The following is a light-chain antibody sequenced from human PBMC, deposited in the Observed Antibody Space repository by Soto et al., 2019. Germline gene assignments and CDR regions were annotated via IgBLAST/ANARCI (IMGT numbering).Light chain of an antibody. CDR2: DAS. V-gene: IGKV1-5*01. Sequence: DIQMTQSPSTVSASVGDRVTITCRASQSISSWLAWYQQKPGKAPKLLIYDASSLESGVPSRFSGSGSGTEFTLTISSLQPDDFATDYCQQYNTYSGTFGQGTKLEIK. CDR3: QQYNTYSGT. J-gene: IGKJ2*02. CDR1: QSISSW.